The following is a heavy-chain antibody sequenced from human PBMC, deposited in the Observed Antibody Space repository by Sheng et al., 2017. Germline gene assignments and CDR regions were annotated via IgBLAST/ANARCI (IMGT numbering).Heavy chain of an antibody. V-gene: IGHV4-39*07. CDR2: IYYSGST. CDR1: GGSISSSSYY. CDR3: ARAGITRTANLNWFDP. D-gene: IGHD3-3*01. J-gene: IGHJ5*02. Sequence: QLQLQESGPGLVKPSETLSLTCTVSGGSISSSSYYWGWIRQPPGKGLEWIGSIYYSGSTYYNPSLKSRVTISVDTSKNQFSLKLSSVTAADTAVYYCARAGITRTANLNWFDPWGQGTLVTVSS.